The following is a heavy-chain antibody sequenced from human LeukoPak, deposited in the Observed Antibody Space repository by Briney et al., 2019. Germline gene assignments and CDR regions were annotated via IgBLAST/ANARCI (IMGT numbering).Heavy chain of an antibody. V-gene: IGHV4-59*01. CDR1: GGSISSYY. J-gene: IGHJ4*02. Sequence: SETLSLTXTVSGGSISSYYWSWIRQPPGKGLEWIGYIYYSGSTNYNPSLKSRVTISVDTSKNQFSLKLSSVTAADTAVYYCASQYYYGSGSYEYWGQGTLVTVSS. CDR2: IYYSGST. D-gene: IGHD3-10*01. CDR3: ASQYYYGSGSYEY.